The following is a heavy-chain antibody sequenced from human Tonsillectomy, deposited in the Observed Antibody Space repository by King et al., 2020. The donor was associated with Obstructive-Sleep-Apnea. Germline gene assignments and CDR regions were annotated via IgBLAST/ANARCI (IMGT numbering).Heavy chain of an antibody. CDR1: GFRFSHYG. J-gene: IGHJ6*02. V-gene: IGHV3-30*02. D-gene: IGHD6-19*01. Sequence: VQLVESGGGVVQPGGSLRLSCAASGFRFSHYGMHWVRRAPGKGLEWVTFIRYDGSNKYYTDSVKGRFTISRDNSKNTLYLQMNSLRAEDTAAYYFAKAAEWLIQDHYYYYGMDVWGQGTTVTVSS. CDR2: IRYDGSNK. CDR3: AKAAEWLIQDHYYYYGMDV.